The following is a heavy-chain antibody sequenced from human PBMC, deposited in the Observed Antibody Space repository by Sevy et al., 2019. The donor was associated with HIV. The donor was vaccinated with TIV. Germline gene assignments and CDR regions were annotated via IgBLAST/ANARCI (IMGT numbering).Heavy chain of an antibody. J-gene: IGHJ4*02. CDR1: GYSFTSHW. V-gene: IGHV5-51*01. Sequence: GESLKISCKGSGYSFTSHWLGWVRHMPGKGLEWMGIIYPDDSDTKHSPSFQGQVTFSADKSISTTYLQWSSLKASDTAMYYCVTSRSGYFDSSGYYIYWGQGTLVTVSS. CDR3: VTSRSGYFDSSGYYIY. CDR2: IYPDDSDT. D-gene: IGHD3-22*01.